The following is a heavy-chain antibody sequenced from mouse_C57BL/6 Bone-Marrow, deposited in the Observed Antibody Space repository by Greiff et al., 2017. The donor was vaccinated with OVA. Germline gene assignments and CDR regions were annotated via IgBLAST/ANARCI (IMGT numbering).Heavy chain of an antibody. J-gene: IGHJ2*01. V-gene: IGHV1-81*01. CDR1: GYTFTSYG. D-gene: IGHD3-2*02. CDR3: ARGETAQANGY. CDR2: IYPRSGNT. Sequence: QVQLKQSGAELARPGASVKLSCKASGYTFTSYGISWVKQRTGQGLEWIGEIYPRSGNTYYNEKFKGKATLTAANSSSTAYMVHRSLTSEDSAVYFCARGETAQANGYWGQGTTLTVSS.